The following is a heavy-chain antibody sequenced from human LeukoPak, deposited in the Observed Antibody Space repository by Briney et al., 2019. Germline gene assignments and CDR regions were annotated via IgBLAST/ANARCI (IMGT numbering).Heavy chain of an antibody. J-gene: IGHJ4*02. CDR1: GFTFSSYW. D-gene: IGHD1-7*01. V-gene: IGHV3-74*01. CDR2: NKGDGSST. CDR3: ARARGTTSHYFDS. Sequence: GGSLRLSCVASGFTFSSYWMHWVRQAPGKGLVWVSRNKGDGSSTSYADSVKGRFTISRDNAKNTLYLQMNSLRVEDTAVYYCARARGTTSHYFDSWGQGTLVTVSS.